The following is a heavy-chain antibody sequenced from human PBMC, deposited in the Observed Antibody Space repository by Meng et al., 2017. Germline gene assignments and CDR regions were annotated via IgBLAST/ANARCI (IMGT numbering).Heavy chain of an antibody. V-gene: IGHV3-23*01. J-gene: IGHJ3*02. CDR2: ISGSGGST. Sequence: GESLKISCAASGFTFSSYAMSWVRQAPGKGLEWVSAISGSGGSTYYVDSVQGRFTIPRENSKNTLYLQMNSLRAEDTAVYYCAKEQRLLFGELYRGAFDIWGQGTMVTVSS. CDR1: GFTFSSYA. D-gene: IGHD3-10*01. CDR3: AKEQRLLFGELYRGAFDI.